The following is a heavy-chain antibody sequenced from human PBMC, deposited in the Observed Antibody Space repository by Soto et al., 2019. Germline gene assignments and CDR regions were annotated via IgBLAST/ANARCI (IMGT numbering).Heavy chain of an antibody. D-gene: IGHD1-26*01. V-gene: IGHV4-34*01. CDR1: GGSFSGYY. Sequence: SETLSLTCAVYGGSFSGYYWSWIRQPPGKGLEWIGEINHSGSTNYNPSLKSRVTISVDTSNNQFSLKLSSVTAADTAIYYCAGEPTVPSGYDSWGQGTLVTVAS. J-gene: IGHJ4*02. CDR2: INHSGST. CDR3: AGEPTVPSGYDS.